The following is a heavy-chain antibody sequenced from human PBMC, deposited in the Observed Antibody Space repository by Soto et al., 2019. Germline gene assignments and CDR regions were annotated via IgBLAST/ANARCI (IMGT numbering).Heavy chain of an antibody. V-gene: IGHV3-74*01. J-gene: IGHJ4*02. CDR2: ISGDGSHT. CDR1: GFTFSNYW. D-gene: IGHD4-17*01. CDR3: AIDRYGGSLDY. Sequence: EVQLVESGGDLVQPGGSLRLSCVASGFTFSNYWMHWVRQAPGKGLVWVSRISGDGSHTNYADSGSGPFTMSRDNTKKSLYLQMMSLRATDTSVCYCAIDRYGGSLDYWGQGTLVTVSS.